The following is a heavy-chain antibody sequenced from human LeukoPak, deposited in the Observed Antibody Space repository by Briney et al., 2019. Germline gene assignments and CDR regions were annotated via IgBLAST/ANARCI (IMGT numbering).Heavy chain of an antibody. V-gene: IGHV3-33*06. Sequence: GRSLRLSCAASGFTFSSYGMHWVRQAPGKGLEWVAVIWYDGSNKYYADSVKGRFAISRDNSKNTLYLQMNSLRAEDTAVYYCAKTAGRHSGYDLDYWGQGTLVTVSS. D-gene: IGHD5-12*01. CDR3: AKTAGRHSGYDLDY. CDR1: GFTFSSYG. CDR2: IWYDGSNK. J-gene: IGHJ4*02.